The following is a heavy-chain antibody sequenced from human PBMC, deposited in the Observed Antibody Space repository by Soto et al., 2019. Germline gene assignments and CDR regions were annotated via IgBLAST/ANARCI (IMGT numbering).Heavy chain of an antibody. V-gene: IGHV3-30*18. J-gene: IGHJ4*02. CDR3: AKPTQVSSSSSWYKN. D-gene: IGHD6-13*01. CDR2: ISYDGSNK. Sequence: LRLSCAASGFTFSSYGMHWVRQAPGKGLEWVAVISYDGSNKYYADSVKGRFTISRDNSKNTLYLQMNSLRAEDTAVYYCAKPTQVSSSSSWYKNWGQGTLVTVS. CDR1: GFTFSSYG.